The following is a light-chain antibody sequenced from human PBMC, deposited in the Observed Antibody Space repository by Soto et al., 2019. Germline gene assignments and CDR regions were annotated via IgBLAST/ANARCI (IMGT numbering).Light chain of an antibody. V-gene: IGKV3-15*01. CDR1: QSVSSK. Sequence: EVVMTQSPATLSASPGERATLSCRASQSVSSKLAWYQQKPGQAPRLLIYDAFLRATGIPARFSGGGSGTEFTLTISSLQSDDVAVYYCQQYKDWPPVTFGGGTKVEIK. CDR2: DAF. CDR3: QQYKDWPPVT. J-gene: IGKJ4*01.